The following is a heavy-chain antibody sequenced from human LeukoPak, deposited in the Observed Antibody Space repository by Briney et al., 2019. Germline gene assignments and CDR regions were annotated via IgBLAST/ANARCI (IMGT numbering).Heavy chain of an antibody. CDR1: GGSISGYY. J-gene: IGHJ4*02. D-gene: IGHD6-13*01. CDR3: ARGRDSSSWYVHYFDY. CDR2: TYYSGST. Sequence: SQTLSLTCTVSGGSISGYYWSWIRQPPGKGLERIGYTYYSGSTYYNPSLKSRVTISVDTSKNQFSLKLSSVTAADTAVYYCARGRDSSSWYVHYFDYRGQGTLVTVSS. V-gene: IGHV4-31*03.